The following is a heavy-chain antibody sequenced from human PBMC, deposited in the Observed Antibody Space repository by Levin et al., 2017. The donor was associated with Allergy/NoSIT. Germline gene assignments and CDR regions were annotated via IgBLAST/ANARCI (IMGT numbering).Heavy chain of an antibody. J-gene: IGHJ4*02. CDR2: IKQDGSEK. V-gene: IGHV3-7*01. D-gene: IGHD2-21*01. Sequence: PGGSLRLSCAASGFTFSSYWMSWVRQAPGKGLEWVANIKQDGSEKYYVDSVKGRFTISRDNAKNSLYLQMNSLRAEDTAVYYCARAGVFSGEGPIDYWGQGTLVTVSS. CDR1: GFTFSSYW. CDR3: ARAGVFSGEGPIDY.